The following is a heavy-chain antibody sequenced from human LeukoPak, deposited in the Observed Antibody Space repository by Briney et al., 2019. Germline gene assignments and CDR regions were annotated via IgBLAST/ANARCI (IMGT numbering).Heavy chain of an antibody. Sequence: ASVKVSCKASGYTFTGYYMHWVRQAPGQGLEWMGWINPNSGGTNYAQKFQGRVTMTRDTSISTAYMELSRLRSDDTAVYYCARDTSTMVTLPGLDYWGQGTLVTVSS. D-gene: IGHD4-17*01. CDR3: ARDTSTMVTLPGLDY. J-gene: IGHJ4*02. CDR1: GYTFTGYY. V-gene: IGHV1-2*02. CDR2: INPNSGGT.